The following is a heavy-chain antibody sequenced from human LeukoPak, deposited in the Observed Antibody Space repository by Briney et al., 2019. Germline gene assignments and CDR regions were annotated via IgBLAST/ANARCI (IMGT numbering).Heavy chain of an antibody. J-gene: IGHJ4*02. CDR1: GFSFFSSA. CDR3: AADRAYNFGLYRFDY. D-gene: IGHD5-24*01. V-gene: IGHV1-58*01. CDR2: IVVDTGNT. Sequence: GASVKVSCTVSGFSFFSSAVQWVRQARGQHLEWIGWIVVDTGNTNYAQKFQERVTITRDMSTSTAYLELSGLRSEDTALYYCAADRAYNFGLYRFDYWGQGTLVTVSS.